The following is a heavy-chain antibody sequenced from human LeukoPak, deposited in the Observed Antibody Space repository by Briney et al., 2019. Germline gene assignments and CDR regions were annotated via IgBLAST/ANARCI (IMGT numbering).Heavy chain of an antibody. CDR2: ISVSGGVT. CDR3: AKSGYSDGSGYYAAYYFDY. D-gene: IGHD3-22*01. J-gene: IGHJ4*02. CDR1: GFTFSNYG. V-gene: IGHV3-23*01. Sequence: PGGSLRLSCAASGFTFSNYGMSWVRQAPGKGLEWVSGISVSGGVTSYVDSVKGRFTISRDNSKNTLYLQMNSLRAEDTGVYYCAKSGYSDGSGYYAAYYFDYWGQGTLVTVSS.